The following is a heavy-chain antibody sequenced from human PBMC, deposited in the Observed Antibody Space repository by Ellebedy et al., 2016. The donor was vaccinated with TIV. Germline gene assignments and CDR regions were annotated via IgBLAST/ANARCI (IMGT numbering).Heavy chain of an antibody. CDR3: ARGRRDGYNYDFDY. J-gene: IGHJ4*02. D-gene: IGHD5-24*01. CDR1: GFTFSSYA. Sequence: GGSLRLSCAASGFTFSSYAMHWVRQAPGKGLEWVAVISYDGSNKYYADSVKGRFTISRDNSKNTLYLQTGSLRTEDMAVYYCARGRRDGYNYDFDYWGQGSLVTVPS. CDR2: ISYDGSNK. V-gene: IGHV3-30*15.